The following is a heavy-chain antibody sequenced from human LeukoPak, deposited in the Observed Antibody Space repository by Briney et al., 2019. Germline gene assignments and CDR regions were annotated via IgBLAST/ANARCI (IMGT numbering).Heavy chain of an antibody. J-gene: IGHJ4*02. CDR2: ISGSSTYI. CDR1: GFTFSRYT. D-gene: IGHD3-10*01. V-gene: IGHV3-21*04. CDR3: ARGKPYGSGSYPVDY. Sequence: GGSLRLSCAASGFTFSRYTMNWVRQAPGKGLEWVSSISGSSTYIYYADSVKGRFTISRDNAKNSLYLQMNSLRAEDTAVYYCARGKPYGSGSYPVDYWGQGTLVTVSS.